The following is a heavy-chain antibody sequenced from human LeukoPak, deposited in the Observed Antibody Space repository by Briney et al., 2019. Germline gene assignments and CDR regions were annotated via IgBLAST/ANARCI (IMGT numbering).Heavy chain of an antibody. CDR2: IYYSGST. CDR3: ARSFTGDYGDYSLHTDY. D-gene: IGHD4-17*01. V-gene: IGHV4-39*07. CDR1: GGSISSSSYY. J-gene: IGHJ4*02. Sequence: SETLSLTCTVSGGSISSSSYYWGWIRQPPGKGLEWIGSIYYSGSTYYNPSLKSRVTISVDTSKNQFSLKLSSVTAADTAVYYCARSFTGDYGDYSLHTDYWGQGTLVTVSS.